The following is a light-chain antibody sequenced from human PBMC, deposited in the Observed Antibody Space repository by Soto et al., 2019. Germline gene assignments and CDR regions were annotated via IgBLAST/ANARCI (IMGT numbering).Light chain of an antibody. Sequence: EIVQTQSPATLSLSPAERATLSCRASQNVANYLDWYQQKPGQAPRLLIYEASNRATGIPARFSGSGSGTDFTLTISSLESEDSAVYYCQQRSYWPPYNCGQGTKVDIK. J-gene: IGKJ2*01. CDR2: EAS. CDR1: QNVANY. CDR3: QQRSYWPPYN. V-gene: IGKV3-11*01.